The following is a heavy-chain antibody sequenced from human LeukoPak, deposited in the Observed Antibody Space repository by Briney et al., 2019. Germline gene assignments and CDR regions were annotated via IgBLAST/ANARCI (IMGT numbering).Heavy chain of an antibody. CDR3: ARGGDHCGGDCYPNWFDP. V-gene: IGHV3-53*01. Sequence: GGSLRLSCAASGFTVSSNYMSWVRQAPGKRLEWVSVIYSGGSTYYADSVKGRFTISRDNSKNTLYLQMNSLRAEDTAVYYCARGGDHCGGDCYPNWFDPWGQGTLVTVSS. CDR2: IYSGGST. CDR1: GFTVSSNY. D-gene: IGHD2-21*02. J-gene: IGHJ5*02.